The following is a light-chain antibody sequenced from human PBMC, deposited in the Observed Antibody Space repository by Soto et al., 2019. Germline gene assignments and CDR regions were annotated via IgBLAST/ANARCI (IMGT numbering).Light chain of an antibody. CDR2: AAS. V-gene: IGKV1-39*01. Sequence: DIQMTQSPSSLSASVGDRVTITCRASQSISSYLNWYQQKPGKAPNLLIYAASSLQSGVPSRFSGSGSGTHSPLTISTLQPEVLATYYCQPIYSLPWTSGQGTKVEIK. CDR1: QSISSY. CDR3: QPIYSLPWT. J-gene: IGKJ1*01.